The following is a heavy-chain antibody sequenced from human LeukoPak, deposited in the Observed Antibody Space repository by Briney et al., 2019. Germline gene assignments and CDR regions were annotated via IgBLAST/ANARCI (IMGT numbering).Heavy chain of an antibody. V-gene: IGHV1-69*05. CDR2: IIPMFGTA. CDR1: GGTFSSYA. CDR3: ARGFGDYYFDY. J-gene: IGHJ4*02. D-gene: IGHD3-16*01. Sequence: ASVKVSCKASGGTFSSYAISWVRQAPGQGLEWMGGIIPMFGTANYAQKFQGRVTITRNTSISTAYMELSSLRSEDTAVYYCARGFGDYYFDYWGQGTLVTVSS.